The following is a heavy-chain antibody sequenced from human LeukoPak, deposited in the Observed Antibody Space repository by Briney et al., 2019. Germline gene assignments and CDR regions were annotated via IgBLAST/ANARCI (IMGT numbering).Heavy chain of an antibody. CDR3: ARDRVAPIQHRNEEYYDYVWGSYRSPGGWFDP. Sequence: PSETLSLTCTVSGGSISSSSYYWGWIRQPPGKGLEWIGSIYYSGSTYYNPSLKSRVTMSVDTSKNQFSLKLSSVTAADTAVYYCARDRVAPIQHRNEEYYDYVWGSYRSPGGWFDPWGQGTLVTVSS. CDR2: IYYSGST. J-gene: IGHJ5*02. V-gene: IGHV4-39*07. CDR1: GGSISSSSYY. D-gene: IGHD3-16*02.